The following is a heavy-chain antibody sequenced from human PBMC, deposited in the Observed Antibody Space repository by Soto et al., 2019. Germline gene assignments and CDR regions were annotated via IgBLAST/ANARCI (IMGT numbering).Heavy chain of an antibody. CDR3: VKGAPHSSSDWFDP. J-gene: IGHJ5*02. D-gene: IGHD4-4*01. CDR1: GFTFNSYT. Sequence: GGSLRLSCAASGFTFNSYTMKWVRQAPGNGLEWMGRISYDRRKKIYAHYVKGRFTISRDASNKTHYLEMNSLRIEDAAVYYCVKGAPHSSSDWFDPWGQGTLVTVSS. V-gene: IGHV3-30*18. CDR2: ISYDRRKK.